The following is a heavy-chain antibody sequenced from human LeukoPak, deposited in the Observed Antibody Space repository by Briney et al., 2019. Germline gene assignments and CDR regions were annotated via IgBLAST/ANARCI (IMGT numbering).Heavy chain of an antibody. J-gene: IGHJ3*02. Sequence: PGGSLRLSCEASGLTFGDYWMTWVRQAPGKGPECVANIKQDGSETHYVDSVKGRFTIFRDNAKNSLSLQMNSPRVEDTAMYYCATYWRYIDWLLLDTWGLGTMVTVSS. CDR3: ATYWRYIDWLLLDT. V-gene: IGHV3-7*05. CDR1: GLTFGDYW. CDR2: IKQDGSET. D-gene: IGHD3-9*01.